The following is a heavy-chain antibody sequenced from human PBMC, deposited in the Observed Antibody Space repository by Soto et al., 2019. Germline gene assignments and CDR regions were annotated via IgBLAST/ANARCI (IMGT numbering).Heavy chain of an antibody. CDR1: GFTFSSYW. CDR3: ARVDGGYSYGAYYHYYGMDV. V-gene: IGHV3-74*01. J-gene: IGHJ6*02. D-gene: IGHD5-18*01. CDR2: INSDGSST. Sequence: GGSLRLSCAASGFTFSSYWMHWVRQAPGKGLVWVSRINSDGSSTSYADSVKGRFTISRDNAKNTLYLQMNSLRAEDTAVYYCARVDGGYSYGAYYHYYGMDVWGQGTTVTVSS.